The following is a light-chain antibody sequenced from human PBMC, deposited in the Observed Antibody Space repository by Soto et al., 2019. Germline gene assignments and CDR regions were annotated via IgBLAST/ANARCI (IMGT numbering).Light chain of an antibody. CDR1: QGISSY. V-gene: IGKV1-9*01. J-gene: IGKJ4*01. Sequence: IQLTQSPSSLSSSVGDRVTITCRASQGISSYLAWYQQKPGKAPKLLVYATSTLQSGVPSRLSGSGSGTDFTLTISSLQPQDFASYYCQQLNNYPSSTFGGGTKVEIK. CDR2: ATS. CDR3: QQLNNYPSST.